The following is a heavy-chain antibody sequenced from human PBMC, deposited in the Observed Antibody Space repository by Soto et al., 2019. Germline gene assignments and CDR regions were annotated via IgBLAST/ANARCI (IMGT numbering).Heavy chain of an antibody. J-gene: IGHJ6*02. CDR2: INPNSGGT. Sequence: ASVKVSCKASGYTFTGYYMHWVRQAPGQGLEWMGWINPNSGGTNYAQKLQGRVTMTTDTSTSTAYMELRSLRSDDTAVYYCARDGTYYDSSGYYYYYYGMDVWGQGTTVTVSS. V-gene: IGHV1-2*02. CDR1: GYTFTGYY. D-gene: IGHD3-22*01. CDR3: ARDGTYYDSSGYYYYYYGMDV.